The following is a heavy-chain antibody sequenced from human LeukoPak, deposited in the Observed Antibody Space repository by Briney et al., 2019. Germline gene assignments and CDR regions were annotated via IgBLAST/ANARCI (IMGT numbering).Heavy chain of an antibody. Sequence: PGGSLRLSCAASGFTFSSYAMSWVRQAPGKGLEWVSDISVSGGSTYYADSVKGGFTISRDNSKNTLYLQMNSLRAEETAVYSCAKDLGKTEDFDYWGQGTLVTVSS. J-gene: IGHJ4*02. CDR1: GFTFSSYA. V-gene: IGHV3-23*01. D-gene: IGHD1-14*01. CDR3: AKDLGKTEDFDY. CDR2: ISVSGGST.